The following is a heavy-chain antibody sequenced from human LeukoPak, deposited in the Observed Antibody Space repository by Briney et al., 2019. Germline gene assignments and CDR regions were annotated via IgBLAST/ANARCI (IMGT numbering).Heavy chain of an antibody. CDR1: EFTLSSYA. D-gene: IGHD1-26*01. V-gene: IGHV3-23*01. J-gene: IGHJ4*02. CDR2: ISSSGGSI. Sequence: GGSLRLSCEASEFTLSSYATNWVRQAPGKGLEWVSIISSSGGSIYYADSVKGRFTISRDNSKNTLYLQMNSLRAEDTAVYYCAKSKLKDFFEDWGQGTLVTVSS. CDR3: AKSKLKDFFED.